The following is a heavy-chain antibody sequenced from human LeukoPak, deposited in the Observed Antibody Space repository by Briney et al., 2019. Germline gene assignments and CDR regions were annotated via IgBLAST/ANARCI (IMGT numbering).Heavy chain of an antibody. Sequence: SVKVSCKASGGTFSSYTISWVRQAPGQGLEWMGRIIPILGIANYAQKFQGRVTIAADKSTSTAYMELSSLRSEDTAVYYCASGVYDSSGYSDFDYWGQGTLVTVSS. D-gene: IGHD3-22*01. V-gene: IGHV1-69*02. CDR3: ASGVYDSSGYSDFDY. CDR1: GGTFSSYT. CDR2: IIPILGIA. J-gene: IGHJ4*02.